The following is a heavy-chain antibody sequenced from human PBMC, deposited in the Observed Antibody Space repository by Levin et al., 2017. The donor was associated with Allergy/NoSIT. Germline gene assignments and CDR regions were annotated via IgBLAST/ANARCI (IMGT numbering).Heavy chain of an antibody. V-gene: IGHV3-74*01. CDR1: GFTFSSYW. CDR3: ARDGRGIGGTFDI. J-gene: IGHJ3*02. CDR2: INSDGSST. Sequence: GESLKISCAASGFTFSSYWMHWVRQAPGKGLVWVSRINSDGSSTSYADSVKGRFTISRDNAKNTLYLQMNSLRAEDTAVYYCARDGRGIGGTFDIWGQGTMVTVSS. D-gene: IGHD2-21*01.